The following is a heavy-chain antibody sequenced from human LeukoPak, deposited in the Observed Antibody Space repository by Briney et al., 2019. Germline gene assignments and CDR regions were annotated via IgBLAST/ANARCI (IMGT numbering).Heavy chain of an antibody. CDR2: TSADESIK. V-gene: IGHV3-30-3*01. J-gene: IGHJ4*02. CDR1: GFPFSVYE. D-gene: IGHD1-26*01. Sequence: PGGSLSLSCAVSGFPFSVYEMNWVRQAPGKGLEWVAVTSADESIKIYNDSVRGRFTISRDNSKNIQYLQMNSVRVEDTAVYYCARDPVLGAPDYLDYWGRGTLVTVSS. CDR3: ARDPVLGAPDYLDY.